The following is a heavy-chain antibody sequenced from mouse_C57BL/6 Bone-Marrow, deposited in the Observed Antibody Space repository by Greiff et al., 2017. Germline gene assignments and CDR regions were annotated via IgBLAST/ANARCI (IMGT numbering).Heavy chain of an antibody. CDR3: AGERAAQATGGAMDY. V-gene: IGHV1-64*01. CDR2: IHPNSGST. CDR1: GYTFTSYW. D-gene: IGHD3-2*02. Sequence: VQLQQPGAELVKPGASVKLSCKASGYTFTSYWMHWVKQRPGQGLEWIGMIHPNSGSTNYNEKFKSKATLTVNKSSSTAYMPLSSLTSEDSAVYSCAGERAAQATGGAMDYWGQGTSVTVSS. J-gene: IGHJ4*01.